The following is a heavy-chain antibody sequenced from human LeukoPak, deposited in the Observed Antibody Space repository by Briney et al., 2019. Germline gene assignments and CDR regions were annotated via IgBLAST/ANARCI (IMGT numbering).Heavy chain of an antibody. D-gene: IGHD2-15*01. J-gene: IGHJ3*02. V-gene: IGHV3-23*01. CDR1: GFTFSSYA. CDR2: IGASGGST. Sequence: GGSLRLSCAASGFTFSSYAMSWVRQAPGKGLEWVSAIGASGGSTYYADSVKGRFTISRDNSKDTLYLQMNSLRADDTAVYYCAKGLSCSGGSCYESDPDAFDIWGQGTMVTVSS. CDR3: AKGLSCSGGSCYESDPDAFDI.